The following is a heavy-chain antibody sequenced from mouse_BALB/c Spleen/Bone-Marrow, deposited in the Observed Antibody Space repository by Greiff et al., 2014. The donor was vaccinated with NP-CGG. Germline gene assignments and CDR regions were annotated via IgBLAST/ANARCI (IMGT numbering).Heavy chain of an antibody. Sequence: QVQLKQSGAELVRPGASVKLSCKASGYSFTSYWMHWVKQRPGHGLEWIGMIHPSDNETKLNQRFKDKATLTVDKSSSTAYMQLNSPTTEDSAVYYCARWEGNYSSTFAYWGQGTLVTVSA. CDR1: GYSFTSYW. CDR3: ARWEGNYSSTFAY. J-gene: IGHJ3*01. CDR2: IHPSDNET. V-gene: IGHV1-74*01. D-gene: IGHD1-1*01.